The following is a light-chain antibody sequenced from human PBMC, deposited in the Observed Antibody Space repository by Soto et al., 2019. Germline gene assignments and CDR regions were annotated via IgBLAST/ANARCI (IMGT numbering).Light chain of an antibody. J-gene: IGKJ3*01. V-gene: IGKV3-15*01. CDR3: QQYNDWPPFT. CDR1: QTVSSN. Sequence: EIVMTQSPASLSVSPGERATLSCRASQTVSSNLAWYQQKPGQAPRLLIHGASTRAAGISARFSGSGSGTEFTLTISSLQSEAFAVYYCQQYNDWPPFTVGPGTKVDIK. CDR2: GAS.